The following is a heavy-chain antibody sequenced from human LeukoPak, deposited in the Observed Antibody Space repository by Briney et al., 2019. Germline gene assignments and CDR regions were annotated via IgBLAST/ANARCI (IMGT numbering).Heavy chain of an antibody. J-gene: IGHJ3*02. CDR3: AIGPYLPDI. CDR2: IYYSGST. D-gene: IGHD3-16*01. CDR1: VGPISSGDYY. V-gene: IGHV4-39*01. Sequence: SETLSLTCTVSVGPISSGDYYWSWIRQPPGKGLEWIGSIYYSGSTYYNPSLKIRVTISVDTSKNQISLELSSVAAADAAVYYCAIGPYLPDIWGQGTMVTVSS.